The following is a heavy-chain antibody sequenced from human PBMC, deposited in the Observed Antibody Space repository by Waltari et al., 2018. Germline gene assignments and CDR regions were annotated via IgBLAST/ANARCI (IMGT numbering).Heavy chain of an antibody. D-gene: IGHD2-21*01. Sequence: QLQLQESGPGLVKPSETLSLTCTVSGGSISSSSYYWGWIRQPPGKGLEWIGSIYYSGRTNYHPSLKSRVTISVDTSKNQFSLKLSSVTAADTAVYYCARELSSDIVVVIAFDPWGQGTLVTVSS. J-gene: IGHJ5*02. V-gene: IGHV4-39*07. CDR2: IYYSGRT. CDR3: ARELSSDIVVVIAFDP. CDR1: GGSISSSSYY.